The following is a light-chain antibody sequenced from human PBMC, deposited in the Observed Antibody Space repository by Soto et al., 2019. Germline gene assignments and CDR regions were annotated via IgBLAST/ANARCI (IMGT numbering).Light chain of an antibody. Sequence: QSALTQPASVSGSPGQSITISCTGSGRDIGAYDYVSWYQQHPGKAPKLIIYGVKKRPSGVSNRFSASKSAFTASLTISGLQTEDEADYYCSSYTTSYFYVFGPGTKVTVL. CDR2: GVK. CDR3: SSYTTSYFYV. V-gene: IGLV2-14*01. J-gene: IGLJ1*01. CDR1: GRDIGAYDY.